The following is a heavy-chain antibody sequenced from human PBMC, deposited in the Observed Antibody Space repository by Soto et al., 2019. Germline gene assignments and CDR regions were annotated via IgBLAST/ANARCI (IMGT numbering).Heavy chain of an antibody. D-gene: IGHD4-17*01. V-gene: IGHV4-4*07. J-gene: IGHJ5*02. Sequence: NPSETLSLTCSVSGGSMSKFYWSWIRKSAGKGLEWMGRVYATGTSDYNPSLRSRIAMSVDISKKTFSLRLRSVTAADTGVYYCVRDGSKTLRDCFDPWGQGILVTSPQ. CDR3: VRDGSKTLRDCFDP. CDR1: GGSMSKFY. CDR2: VYATGTS.